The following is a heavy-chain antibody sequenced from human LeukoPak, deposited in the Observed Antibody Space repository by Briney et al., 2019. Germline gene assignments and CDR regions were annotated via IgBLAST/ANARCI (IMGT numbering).Heavy chain of an antibody. CDR1: GGSFSGYY. J-gene: IGHJ4*02. CDR3: ARGQQLVDY. D-gene: IGHD6-13*01. Sequence: SETLSLTCAVYGGSFSGYYWSWIRQPPGKGLEWIGEINHSGSTNYNPSLKSRVTVSVDTSKNQFSLKLSSVTAADTAVYYCARGQQLVDYWGQGTLVTVSS. V-gene: IGHV4-34*01. CDR2: INHSGST.